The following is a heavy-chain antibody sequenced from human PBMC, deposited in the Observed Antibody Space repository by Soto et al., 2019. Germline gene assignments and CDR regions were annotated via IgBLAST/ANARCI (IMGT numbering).Heavy chain of an antibody. Sequence: VQLVESGGGVVQPGRSLRLSCAASGFTFSSYGMHWVRQAPGKGLEWVAVISYDGSNKYYADSVKGRFTISRDNSKNTLYLQMNSLRAEDTAVYYCAKDHYYDSSGSSPADYWGQGTLVTVSS. CDR2: ISYDGSNK. D-gene: IGHD3-22*01. CDR3: AKDHYYDSSGSSPADY. J-gene: IGHJ4*02. V-gene: IGHV3-30*18. CDR1: GFTFSSYG.